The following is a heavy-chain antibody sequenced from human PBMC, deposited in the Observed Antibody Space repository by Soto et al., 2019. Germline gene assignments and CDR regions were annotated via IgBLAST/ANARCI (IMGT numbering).Heavy chain of an antibody. Sequence: QVQLVESGGDLVKPGGSLRLSCAASGFPFSDYYMSWIRQAPGKGLEWVSPIGVTGTYTNNADSVKGRFTISRDNAKNSLYLQMTGLRAEDTAVYYCARRRPTGYYNYWGEGTLVTVSA. D-gene: IGHD2-21*01. V-gene: IGHV3-11*05. CDR1: GFPFSDYY. CDR2: IGVTGTYT. CDR3: ARRRPTGYYNY. J-gene: IGHJ4*02.